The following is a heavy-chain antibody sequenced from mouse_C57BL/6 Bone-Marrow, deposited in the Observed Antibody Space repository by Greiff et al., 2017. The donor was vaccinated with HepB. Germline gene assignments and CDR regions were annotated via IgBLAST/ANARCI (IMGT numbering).Heavy chain of an antibody. V-gene: IGHV2-5*01. CDR1: GFSLTSYG. J-gene: IGHJ4*01. Sequence: VKLVESGPGLVQPSQSLSITCTVSGFSLTSYGVHWVRQSPGKGLEWLGVIWRGGSTDYNAAFMSRLSITKDNSTSQVFFKMNSLQADDTAIYYCAKKGDFYAMDYWGQGTSVTVSS. CDR3: AKKGDFYAMDY. CDR2: IWRGGST.